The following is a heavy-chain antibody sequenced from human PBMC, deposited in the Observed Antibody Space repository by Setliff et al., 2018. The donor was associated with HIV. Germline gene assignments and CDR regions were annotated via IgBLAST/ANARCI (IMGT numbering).Heavy chain of an antibody. Sequence: GESLKISCQGSEYSFTNYWVGWVRQMADKGLEWMGLIWPVDSDTIYSPSFQGQVTLSADKSISTVYLQWSSLRPEDSAMYYCVRGETYAHWPKGDYWGQGTLVTVSS. V-gene: IGHV5-51*01. J-gene: IGHJ4*02. CDR1: EYSFTNYW. CDR3: VRGETYAHWPKGDY. D-gene: IGHD3-16*01. CDR2: IWPVDSDT.